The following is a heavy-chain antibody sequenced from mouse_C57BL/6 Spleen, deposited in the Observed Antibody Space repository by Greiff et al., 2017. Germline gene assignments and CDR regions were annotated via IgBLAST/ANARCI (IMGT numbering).Heavy chain of an antibody. Sequence: QVQLQQPGAELVMPGASVKLSCKASGYTFTSYWMHWVKQRPGQGLEWIGEIDPSDSYTNYNQKFKGKSTLTVDKSSSTAYMQLSSLTSEDSAVYYWARFPDSSYGYAMDYWGQGTSVTVSS. CDR2: IDPSDSYT. CDR1: GYTFTSYW. J-gene: IGHJ4*01. CDR3: ARFPDSSYGYAMDY. D-gene: IGHD1-1*01. V-gene: IGHV1-69*01.